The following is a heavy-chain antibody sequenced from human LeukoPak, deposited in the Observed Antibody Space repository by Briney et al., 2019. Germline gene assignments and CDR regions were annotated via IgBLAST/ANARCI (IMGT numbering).Heavy chain of an antibody. J-gene: IGHJ4*02. CDR1: GYIFNSYW. CDR3: ARHQYYYDTGSYYIDY. V-gene: IGHV5-51*01. D-gene: IGHD3-22*01. CDR2: IYPGDSGT. Sequence: GDSLKISCKGSGYIFNSYWIGWVRQMPGKGLEWMGIIYPGDSGTKYSPSFQGQVTISADKSITTAYLQWSSLKASDTAMYYCARHQYYYDTGSYYIDYWGQGTLVTVSS.